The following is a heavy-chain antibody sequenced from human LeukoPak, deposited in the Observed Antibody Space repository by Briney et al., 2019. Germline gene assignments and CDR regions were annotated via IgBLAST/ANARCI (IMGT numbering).Heavy chain of an antibody. CDR3: AKDIVVVAARGNYLDC. D-gene: IGHD2-15*01. J-gene: IGHJ4*01. Sequence: GGFRRLSCAASGFTFSSYAMSWGRQAPGKGLEWVSTISGSGGSIYYTDSAKGRSTISRDSSKKKLYLQMNSLRADDTAVYYCAKDIVVVAARGNYLDCWGEGSLASVSS. CDR2: ISGSGGSI. V-gene: IGHV3-23*01. CDR1: GFTFSSYA.